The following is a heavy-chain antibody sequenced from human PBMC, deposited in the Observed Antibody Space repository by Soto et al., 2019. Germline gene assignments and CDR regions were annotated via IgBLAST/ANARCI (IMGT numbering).Heavy chain of an antibody. CDR2: ISSSSSYI. J-gene: IGHJ3*02. Sequence: EVQLVESGGGLVKPGGSLRLSCAASGFTFSSYSMNWVRQAPGQGLEWVSSISSSSSYIYYADSVKGRFTISRDNAKNSLYLQMNSLRAEDTAVYYCARDCSSTSCYGVVYAFDIWGQGTMVTVSS. D-gene: IGHD2-2*01. V-gene: IGHV3-21*01. CDR3: ARDCSSTSCYGVVYAFDI. CDR1: GFTFSSYS.